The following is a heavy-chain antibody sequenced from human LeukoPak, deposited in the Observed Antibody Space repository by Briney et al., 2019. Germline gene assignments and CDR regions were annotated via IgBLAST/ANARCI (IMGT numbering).Heavy chain of an antibody. D-gene: IGHD6-19*01. Sequence: QPGRSLRLSCAASGFTFSSFGMHWVRQAPGKGLEWVAVISYDGSNKYYADSVKGRFTISRDNSKNTLYLQMNSLRAEDTAVYYCAKGSSGWYYFDHWGQGTLVTVSS. CDR1: GFTFSSFG. V-gene: IGHV3-30*18. J-gene: IGHJ4*02. CDR2: ISYDGSNK. CDR3: AKGSSGWYYFDH.